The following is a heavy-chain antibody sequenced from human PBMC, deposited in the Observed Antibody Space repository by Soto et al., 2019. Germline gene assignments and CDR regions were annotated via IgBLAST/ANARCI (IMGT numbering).Heavy chain of an antibody. CDR1: GFTFSSFG. CDR2: IWNDGNNR. D-gene: IGHD3-10*01. J-gene: IGHJ4*02. Sequence: GGSLRLSCAASGFTFSSFGVHWVRQAPGKGLEWVAVIWNDGNNRRYGDSVRGRFTVSSDNSKNTVYLQMDSLRVEDTAMYYCARDRELGRTSPYFDFWGQGTLVTVSS. CDR3: ARDRELGRTSPYFDF. V-gene: IGHV3-33*01.